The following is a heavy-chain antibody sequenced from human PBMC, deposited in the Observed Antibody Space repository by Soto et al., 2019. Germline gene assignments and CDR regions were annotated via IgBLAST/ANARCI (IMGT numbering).Heavy chain of an antibody. D-gene: IGHD3-10*01. CDR1: GGSISSSSYY. CDR3: ASIPGWFGEYYYYYVDV. J-gene: IGHJ6*03. V-gene: IGHV4-39*01. Sequence: SETLSLTCTVSGGSISSSSYYWGWIRQPPGKGLEWIGSIYYSGSTYYNPSLKSRVTISVDTSKNQFSLKLSSVTAADTAVYYCASIPGWFGEYYYYYVDVWGKGTTVTVSS. CDR2: IYYSGST.